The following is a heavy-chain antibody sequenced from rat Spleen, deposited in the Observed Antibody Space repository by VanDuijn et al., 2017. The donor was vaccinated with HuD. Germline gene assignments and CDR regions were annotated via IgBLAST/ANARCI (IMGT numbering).Heavy chain of an antibody. CDR3: VVLFNNYVFWYFDF. CDR1: GFTFSSFA. D-gene: IGHD1-5*01. Sequence: EVQLVESGGGLVQPGRSLKLSCAASGFTFSSFAMAWVRQAPKKGLEWVATISIGDSSTYYRDSVKGRFTISRDNGENTLYLQMNSLRSEDTATYYGVVLFNNYVFWYFDFWGPGTMVTVSS. CDR2: ISIGDSST. J-gene: IGHJ1*01. V-gene: IGHV5-46*01.